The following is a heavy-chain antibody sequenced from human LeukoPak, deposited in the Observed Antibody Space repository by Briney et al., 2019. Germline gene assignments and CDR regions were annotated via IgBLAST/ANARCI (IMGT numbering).Heavy chain of an antibody. CDR3: AKKGNYCSGGSCYSDYYYYYMDV. Sequence: ASVKVSCKASGYTFTGYYMHWVRQAPGQGLEWMGWINPNSGGTNYAQKFQGRVTMTRDTSISTAYMEPSRLRSDDTAIYYCAKKGNYCSGGSCYSDYYYYYMDVWGQGTMVTVSS. V-gene: IGHV1-2*02. CDR2: INPNSGGT. J-gene: IGHJ6*03. D-gene: IGHD2-15*01. CDR1: GYTFTGYY.